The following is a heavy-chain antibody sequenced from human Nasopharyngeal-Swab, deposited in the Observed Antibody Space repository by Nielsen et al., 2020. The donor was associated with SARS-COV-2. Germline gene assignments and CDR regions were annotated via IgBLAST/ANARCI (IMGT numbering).Heavy chain of an antibody. V-gene: IGHV3-33*01. Sequence: GGSLRLSCAASGFTFSSYGMHWVRQAPGKGLEWVAVIWYDGSNKYYPDSVKGRFTISRDNSKNTLYLQMNSLRAEDTAVYYCARGGYYYDSSGYYFDYWGQGTLVTVSS. CDR2: IWYDGSNK. CDR1: GFTFSSYG. CDR3: ARGGYYYDSSGYYFDY. D-gene: IGHD3-22*01. J-gene: IGHJ4*02.